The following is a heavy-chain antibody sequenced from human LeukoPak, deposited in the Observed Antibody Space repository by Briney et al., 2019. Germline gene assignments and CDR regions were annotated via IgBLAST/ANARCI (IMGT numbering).Heavy chain of an antibody. D-gene: IGHD4-17*01. CDR1: GFTFSSYW. J-gene: IGHJ3*02. CDR3: ARDLGYGDYGAFDI. CDR2: IKQGGSEK. Sequence: PGGSLRLSCAASGFTFSSYWMSWVRQAPGKGLEWVANIKQGGSEKYYVDSVKGRFTISRDNAKNSLYLQMNSLRAEDTAVYYCARDLGYGDYGAFDIWGQGTMVTVSS. V-gene: IGHV3-7*01.